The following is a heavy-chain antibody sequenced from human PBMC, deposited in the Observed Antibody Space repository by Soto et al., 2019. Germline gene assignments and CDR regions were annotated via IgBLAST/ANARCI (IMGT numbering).Heavy chain of an antibody. V-gene: IGHV3-15*01. D-gene: IGHD6-19*01. CDR3: RTQWLD. J-gene: IGHJ4*02. Sequence: EVQLVESGGGLVKPGGSLRLSCAASGFIFSNAWMSWVRQAPGKALEWVGLIKKKADGGTTDYAAPLKGRFTISRDDSKNTLYLQMSSLKTEDTAEYYCRTQWLDWGQGTLVTVSS. CDR2: IKKKADGGTT. CDR1: GFIFSNAW.